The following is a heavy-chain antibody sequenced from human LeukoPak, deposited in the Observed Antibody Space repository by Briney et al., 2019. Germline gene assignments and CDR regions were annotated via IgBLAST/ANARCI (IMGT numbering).Heavy chain of an antibody. CDR3: ARGGLGYCSSTSCYIIDY. J-gene: IGHJ4*02. D-gene: IGHD2-2*02. CDR2: MNPNSGNT. CDR1: GYTFTSYD. V-gene: IGHV1-8*03. Sequence: ASVKVSCKASGYTFTSYDINWVRQATGQGLEWMGWMNPNSGNTGYAQKFQGRATITRNTSISTAYMELSSLRSEDTAVYYCARGGLGYCSSTSCYIIDYWGQGTLVTVSS.